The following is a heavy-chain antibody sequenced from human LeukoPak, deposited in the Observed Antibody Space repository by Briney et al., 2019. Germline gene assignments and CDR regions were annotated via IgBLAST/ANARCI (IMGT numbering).Heavy chain of an antibody. V-gene: IGHV4-34*01. CDR2: INHSGST. CDR1: GGSFIGYY. CDR3: ARRERDTAISY. J-gene: IGHJ4*02. D-gene: IGHD5-18*01. Sequence: PSETLSLTCAVYGGSFIGYYCSWFRQPPGKGLEWIGEINHSGSTNYNPSLKSRVTISVDTSKNQFSLKLSSVTAADTAVYYCARRERDTAISYWGQGTLVTVSS.